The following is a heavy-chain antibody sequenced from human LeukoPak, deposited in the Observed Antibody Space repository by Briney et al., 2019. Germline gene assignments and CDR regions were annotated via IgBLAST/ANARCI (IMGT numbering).Heavy chain of an antibody. CDR3: ARSGSTAFEY. V-gene: IGHV3-9*01. D-gene: IGHD1-14*01. J-gene: IGHJ4*02. CDR1: GFTFGDYA. CDR2: INWKSNNI. Sequence: GRSLRLSCAASGFTFGDYAMHWVRQAPGKGLEWVSGINWKSNNIGYADSVKGRFTISRDNSQNTLYFQMNSLRAEDTAVYYCARSGSTAFEYWGQGTLVTVSS.